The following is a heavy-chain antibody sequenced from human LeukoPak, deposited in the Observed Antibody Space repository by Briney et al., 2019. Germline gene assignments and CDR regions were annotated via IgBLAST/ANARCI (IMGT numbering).Heavy chain of an antibody. D-gene: IGHD3-22*01. Sequence: PGGSLRLFCAASGFTFSSYAMNWVRQAPVKGLEWVSAISGSGRDTYYADSLKGRFTISRDNSKNTLFLQMNSLRAEDSAIYYCATNYYDSSGYYPDFDYWGQGVLVSVSS. CDR3: ATNYYDSSGYYPDFDY. V-gene: IGHV3-23*01. CDR2: ISGSGRDT. J-gene: IGHJ4*02. CDR1: GFTFSSYA.